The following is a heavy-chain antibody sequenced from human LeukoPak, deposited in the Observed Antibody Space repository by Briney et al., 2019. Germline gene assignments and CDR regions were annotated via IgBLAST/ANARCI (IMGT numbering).Heavy chain of an antibody. J-gene: IGHJ5*02. V-gene: IGHV4-59*01. Sequence: SETLSLTCTVSGGSISSYYWSWIRQPTGKGLEWIGYIYYSGSTKYNPSLKSRVTISVDTSKNQFSLKLSSVTAADTAVYYCARGGRSNWFDPWGQGTLVTVSS. CDR1: GGSISSYY. CDR2: IYYSGST. CDR3: ARGGRSNWFDP. D-gene: IGHD3-16*01.